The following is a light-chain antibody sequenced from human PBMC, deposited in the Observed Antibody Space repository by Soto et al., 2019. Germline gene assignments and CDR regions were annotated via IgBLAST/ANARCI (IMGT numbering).Light chain of an antibody. CDR1: QSVSSSY. V-gene: IGKV3-20*01. CDR2: GAS. Sequence: EIVLTQSPGTLSLSPGARATLSCRASQSVSSSYLAWYQQKPGQAPRLLIYGASSRATGIPGRYSGSGSGTDFTLTISRLEPEDFAVYYCPHYGRSPFTVGPGTKVDIK. J-gene: IGKJ3*01. CDR3: PHYGRSPFT.